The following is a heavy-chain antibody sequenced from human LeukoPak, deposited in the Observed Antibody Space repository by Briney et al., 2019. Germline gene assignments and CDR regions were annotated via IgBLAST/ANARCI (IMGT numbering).Heavy chain of an antibody. CDR1: GFTFSGSA. CDR2: IRSKANSYAA. Sequence: GGSLRLSCAASGFTFSGSAMHWARQASGKGLEWVGRIRSKANSYAAAYAASVKGRFTISRDDSKNTAYLQMNSLKTEDTAVYYCAKTYHSSRAHYYYYYYMDVWGKGTTVTISS. J-gene: IGHJ6*03. CDR3: AKTYHSSRAHYYYYYYMDV. D-gene: IGHD6-13*01. V-gene: IGHV3-73*01.